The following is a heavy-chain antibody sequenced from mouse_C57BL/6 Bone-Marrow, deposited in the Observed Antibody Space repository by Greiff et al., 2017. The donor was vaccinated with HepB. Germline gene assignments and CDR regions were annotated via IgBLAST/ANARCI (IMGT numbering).Heavy chain of an antibody. CDR2: IHPNSGST. D-gene: IGHD3-1*01. J-gene: IGHJ4*01. V-gene: IGHV1-64*01. CDR3: ARRGYDHYYAMDY. CDR1: GYTFTSYW. Sequence: VQLQQPGAELVKPGASVKLSCKASGYTFTSYWMHWVKQRPGQGLEWIGMIHPNSGSTNYNEKFKSKATLTVDKSSSTDYMQLSSLTSEDSAVYYCARRGYDHYYAMDYWGQGTSVTVSS.